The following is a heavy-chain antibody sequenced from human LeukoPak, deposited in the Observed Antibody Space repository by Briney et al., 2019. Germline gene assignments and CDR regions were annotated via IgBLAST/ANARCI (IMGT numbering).Heavy chain of an antibody. D-gene: IGHD5-18*01. V-gene: IGHV3-23*01. CDR2: IFGSGGSP. CDR3: GKTTVGYSSGQKPAWPVDY. J-gene: IGHJ4*02. CDR1: GFTFGSHA. Sequence: GGSLRLSCEASGFTFGSHAMYWVRQAPGKGLEWVAGIFGSGGSPHYADSVKGRFTISRDNSRNTVYLQINSLRAEDTAVYYCGKTTVGYSSGQKPAWPVDYWGQGTLVTVS.